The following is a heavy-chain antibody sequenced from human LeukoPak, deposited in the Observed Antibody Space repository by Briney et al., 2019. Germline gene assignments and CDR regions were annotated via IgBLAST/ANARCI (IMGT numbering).Heavy chain of an antibody. D-gene: IGHD6-13*01. J-gene: IGHJ3*02. CDR1: GYTFTGYY. V-gene: IGHV1-2*02. CDR3: ARPKLNSCSWYTDGFDI. Sequence: GASVKVSCKASGYTFTGYYMHWVRQAPGQGLEWMGWINPNSGGTKYAQKLQGRVTMTRDTSISTAYMELSRLRSDDTAVYYCARPKLNSCSWYTDGFDIWGQGTMVTVSS. CDR2: INPNSGGT.